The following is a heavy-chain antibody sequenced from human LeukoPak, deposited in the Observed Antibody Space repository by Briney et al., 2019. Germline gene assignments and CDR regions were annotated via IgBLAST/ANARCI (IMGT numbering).Heavy chain of an antibody. CDR2: IYWNDDK. CDR1: GFSLSTSGVG. D-gene: IGHD2-2*01. CDR3: AHRPFSYQLLDYFDY. Sequence: KSGPTLLNPTRTLTLTCTFSGFSLSTSGVGVGWVRQPPGKALEWLALIYWNDDKRYSPSLKSRLTITKDTSKNQVVLTMTNMDPVDTATYYCAHRPFSYQLLDYFDYWGQGTLVTVSS. V-gene: IGHV2-5*01. J-gene: IGHJ4*02.